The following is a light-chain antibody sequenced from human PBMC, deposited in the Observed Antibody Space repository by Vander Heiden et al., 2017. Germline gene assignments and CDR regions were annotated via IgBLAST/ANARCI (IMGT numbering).Light chain of an antibody. CDR1: QSVSTY. V-gene: IGKV3-11*01. CDR2: DVS. J-gene: IGKJ1*01. Sequence: EIVLTQSLATLSFSPGASATLSCRASQSVSTYLAWYQQKPGQSPRLLIYDVSNRDTGIPARFSGSGSGTDFTLTISSLQPEDFAVYYCQQRSNWPKTFGQGTKVEIK. CDR3: QQRSNWPKT.